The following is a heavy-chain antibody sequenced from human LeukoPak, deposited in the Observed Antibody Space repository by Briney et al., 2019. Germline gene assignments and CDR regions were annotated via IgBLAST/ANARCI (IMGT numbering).Heavy chain of an antibody. CDR2: IYYSGST. Sequence: SETLSLTCTVSGGSISSSSYYWGWIRQPPGKGLEWIGSIYYSGSTYYNPSLKSRVTISVDTSKNQFSLKLSSVTVADTAVYYCARCTVTTVYWGQGTLVTVSS. CDR3: ARCTVTTVY. J-gene: IGHJ4*02. V-gene: IGHV4-39*07. D-gene: IGHD4-17*01. CDR1: GGSISSSSYY.